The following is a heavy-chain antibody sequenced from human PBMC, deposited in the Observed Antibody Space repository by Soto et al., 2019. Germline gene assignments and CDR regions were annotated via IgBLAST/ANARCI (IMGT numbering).Heavy chain of an antibody. CDR1: GFTFSGSG. V-gene: IGHV3-73*01. Sequence: EVQLVESGGGLVQPGGSLKLSCAASGFTFSGSGMHWVRQASGKGLEWVGRIRSKANSYATAYAASVKGRFTISRDDSKNTAYLQMNSLKTEDTAVYYCTSRPGYSSHHWGQGTLVTVSS. J-gene: IGHJ5*02. CDR2: IRSKANSYAT. D-gene: IGHD6-13*01. CDR3: TSRPGYSSHH.